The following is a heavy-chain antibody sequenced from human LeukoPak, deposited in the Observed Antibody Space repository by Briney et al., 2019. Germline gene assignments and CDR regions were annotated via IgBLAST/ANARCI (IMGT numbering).Heavy chain of an antibody. J-gene: IGHJ4*02. CDR2: LYYSGKT. Sequence: SDTLSLTCIISDDSISSSTYYWGWIRQPPGKGLEWIGTLYYSGKTYYNPSLKSRVTISIDTSKNQFSLKLSSVTAADTAVYYCARGQAVSWNYDYWGQGTLVTVSS. D-gene: IGHD1-7*01. CDR3: ARGQAVSWNYDY. CDR1: DDSISSSTYY. V-gene: IGHV4-39*07.